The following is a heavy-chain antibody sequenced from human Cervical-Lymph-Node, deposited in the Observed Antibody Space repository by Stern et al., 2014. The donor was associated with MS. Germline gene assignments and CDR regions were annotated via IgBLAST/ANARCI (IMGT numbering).Heavy chain of an antibody. D-gene: IGHD2-15*01. CDR3: AREPFGTAGGSPEVDY. Sequence: VQLVESGGGVVQPGRSLRLSCVASGFTFTSYALHWVRQAPGKGLAWRAVTSYDDNNKDYADSVQGRVTISRDNSKNTVYLQMNSLRGDDTAIYYCAREPFGTAGGSPEVDYWGQGTLVTVSS. CDR2: TSYDDNNK. J-gene: IGHJ4*02. V-gene: IGHV3-30*04. CDR1: GFTFTSYA.